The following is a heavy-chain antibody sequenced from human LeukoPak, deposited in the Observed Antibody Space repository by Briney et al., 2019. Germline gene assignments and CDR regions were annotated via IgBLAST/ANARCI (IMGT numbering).Heavy chain of an antibody. CDR2: ISGSGGST. J-gene: IGHJ4*02. Sequence: SGGSLRLSCAASGFTFSSYAMSWVRQAPGKGLEWVSVISGSGGSTYYADSVKGRSTISRDNSKNTLYLQMNNLRAEDTAVYYCARDALVGDYWGQGTLVTVSS. CDR3: ARDALVGDY. CDR1: GFTFSSYA. D-gene: IGHD6-6*01. V-gene: IGHV3-23*01.